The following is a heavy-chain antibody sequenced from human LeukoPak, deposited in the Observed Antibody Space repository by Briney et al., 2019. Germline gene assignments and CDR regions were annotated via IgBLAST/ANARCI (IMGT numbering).Heavy chain of an antibody. CDR2: MNEYGSEI. CDR3: ARPRGCGSSRCNNFDY. Sequence: PGGSLRLSCAASGFTFSSYWMSWVRQAPGKWLEWVAKMNEYGSEIFYVDSVKGRFTISRDNGKNSLYLQMNRLRAEGTAVYYCARPRGCGSSRCNNFDYWGQGTLVTVSS. V-gene: IGHV3-7*01. D-gene: IGHD2-2*01. J-gene: IGHJ4*02. CDR1: GFTFSSYW.